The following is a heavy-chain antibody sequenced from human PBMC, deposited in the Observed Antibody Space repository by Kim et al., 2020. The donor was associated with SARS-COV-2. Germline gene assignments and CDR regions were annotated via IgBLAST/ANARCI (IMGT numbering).Heavy chain of an antibody. V-gene: IGHV3-23*01. J-gene: IGHJ6*02. CDR2: ISNSGAST. CDR1: GITFSSYA. CDR3: ARSFTSYYYGMDV. Sequence: GGSLRLSCAASGITFSSYAVNWVRQAPGKGLEWVSAISNSGASTYYADSVKGRFTISRDQSQSTLYLQMNSLRAEDAAVYYCARSFTSYYYGMDVWGQGTTVTVSS.